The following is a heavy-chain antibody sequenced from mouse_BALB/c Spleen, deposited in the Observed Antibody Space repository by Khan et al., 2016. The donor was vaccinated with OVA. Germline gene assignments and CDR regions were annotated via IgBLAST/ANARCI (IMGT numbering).Heavy chain of an antibody. D-gene: IGHD4-1*01. CDR3: ARAGWDVFAY. Sequence: QVQLKQSGPELVKPGASVKMSCKASGYTFTDYVMNWVRQRNGQGLEWIGQINPGSDSNHYNEKFKGKATLTADRSSSTAYMQLSNLTSEDSAVYFCARAGWDVFAYGGQGTLVTVSA. J-gene: IGHJ3*01. CDR2: INPGSDSN. V-gene: IGHV1-77*01. CDR1: GYTFTDYV.